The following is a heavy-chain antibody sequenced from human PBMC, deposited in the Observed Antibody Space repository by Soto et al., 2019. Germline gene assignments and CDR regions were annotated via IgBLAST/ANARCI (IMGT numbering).Heavy chain of an antibody. J-gene: IGHJ6*02. CDR1: GGSISSSSYY. CDR2: IYYSGST. V-gene: IGHV4-39*01. Sequence: SETLSLTCTVSGGSISSSSYYWGWIRQPPGKGLEWIGSIYYSGSTYYNPSLKSRVTISVDTSKNQFSLKLSSVTAADTAVYYCARGWYYYYGMDVWGQGTTVTVSS. CDR3: ARGWYYYYGMDV. D-gene: IGHD6-19*01.